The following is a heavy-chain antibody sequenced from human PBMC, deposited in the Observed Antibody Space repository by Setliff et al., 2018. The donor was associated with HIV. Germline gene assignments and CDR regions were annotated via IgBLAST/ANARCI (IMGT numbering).Heavy chain of an antibody. CDR3: ARGVLITKRVTQTGGYYYYTDV. CDR2: VHSYGSV. V-gene: IGHV4-59*05. CDR1: GGSISSYY. J-gene: IGHJ6*03. Sequence: SETLSLTCTVSGGSISSYYWSWIRQPPGKGLEWIGSVHSYGSVYYNPSLQSRVTVSVDTSRNRFSLTLSSVTAADTAVYYCARGVLITKRVTQTGGYYYYTDVWGKGTTVTVSS. D-gene: IGHD2-21*02.